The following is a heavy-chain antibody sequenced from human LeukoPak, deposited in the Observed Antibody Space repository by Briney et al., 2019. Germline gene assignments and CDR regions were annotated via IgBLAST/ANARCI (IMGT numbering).Heavy chain of an antibody. CDR2: IIPILGIA. D-gene: IGHD3-22*01. CDR1: GYTFTSYY. J-gene: IGHJ4*02. V-gene: IGHV1-69*02. CDR3: ASWRYYDSSRTDRSH. Sequence: SVKVSCKASGYTFTSYYMHWVRQAPGQGLEWMGRIIPILGIANYAQKFQGRVTITADKSTSTAYMELSSLRSEDTAVYYCASWRYYDSSRTDRSHWGQGTLVTVSS.